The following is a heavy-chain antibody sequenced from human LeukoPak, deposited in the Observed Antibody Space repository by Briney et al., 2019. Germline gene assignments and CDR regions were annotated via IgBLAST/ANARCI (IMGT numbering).Heavy chain of an antibody. CDR2: IKGKTDDGTT. Sequence: GGSLRLSCAASGFTFNNAWMNWVRQVPGKGLEWVGRIKGKTDDGTTDYAAPVKGRFTISRDDSKKTVYLQMNSLKTEDTAVYYCTRAKGGYGDGYATDYWGQGTRVTVSS. V-gene: IGHV3-15*07. J-gene: IGHJ4*02. CDR1: GFTFNNAW. CDR3: TRAKGGYGDGYATDY. D-gene: IGHD5-18*01.